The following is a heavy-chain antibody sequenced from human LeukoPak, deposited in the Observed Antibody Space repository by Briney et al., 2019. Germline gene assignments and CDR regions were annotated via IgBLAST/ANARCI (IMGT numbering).Heavy chain of an antibody. CDR3: ARYYGSGSYYTDY. Sequence: GGSLRLSCAASGFTFSSYSMNWVRQAPGKGLEWVSSISSGSSYIYYADSVKGRFTISRDNAKNSLYLQMNSLTAEDTAVYYCARYYGSGSYYTDYWGQGTLVTVSS. J-gene: IGHJ4*02. CDR1: GFTFSSYS. V-gene: IGHV3-21*01. D-gene: IGHD3-10*01. CDR2: ISSGSSYI.